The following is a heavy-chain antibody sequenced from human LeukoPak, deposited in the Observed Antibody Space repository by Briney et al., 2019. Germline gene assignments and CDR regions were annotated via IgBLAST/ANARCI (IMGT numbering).Heavy chain of an antibody. J-gene: IGHJ4*02. D-gene: IGHD3-22*01. Sequence: QPGGSLRLSCAASGFTFSSYAMSWVRQAPGKGLEWVSAISGSGGSTYYADSVKGRFTISRDNSKNTLYLQMNSLRAEDTALYYCAKGYDSSGYYYDYWGQGTLVTVSS. CDR2: ISGSGGST. CDR3: AKGYDSSGYYYDY. CDR1: GFTFSSYA. V-gene: IGHV3-23*01.